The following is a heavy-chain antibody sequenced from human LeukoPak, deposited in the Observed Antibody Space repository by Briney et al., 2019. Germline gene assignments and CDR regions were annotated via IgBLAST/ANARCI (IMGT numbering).Heavy chain of an antibody. CDR3: ARGGAYSSGWKAFDF. J-gene: IGHJ4*02. Sequence: SETMSLTSAVDGGSISGYYWSWIRQPPGKGLEWSGEINHSGSTNYNPSLKSRVTISVDTSRNQFSLKLSSVTAADAAVYYCARGGAYSSGWKAFDFWGQGTLVTVSS. V-gene: IGHV4-34*01. CDR1: GGSISGYY. D-gene: IGHD6-19*01. CDR2: INHSGST.